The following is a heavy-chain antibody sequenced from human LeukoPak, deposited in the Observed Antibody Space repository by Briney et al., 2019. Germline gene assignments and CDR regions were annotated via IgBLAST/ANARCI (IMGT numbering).Heavy chain of an antibody. CDR1: GGSISSFY. J-gene: IGHJ4*02. CDR3: ARHVSGIYGSRGDLDH. CDR2: IFSNGGT. V-gene: IGHV4-59*08. D-gene: IGHD3-10*01. Sequence: SETLSLTCTVSGGSISSFYWSWLRQPPGEGLEWIGYIFSNGGTNYNPSLKSRVTMSVDTSKNQFSLILNSVTAADTAVYYCARHVSGIYGSRGDLDHWGRGTLVTVSS.